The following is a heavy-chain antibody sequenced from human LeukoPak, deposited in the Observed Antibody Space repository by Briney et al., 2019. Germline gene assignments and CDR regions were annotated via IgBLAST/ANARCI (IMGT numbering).Heavy chain of an antibody. CDR3: ARSGAARLYYYYYMDV. Sequence: QAGGSLRLSCAASGFTFSTYWMHWVRQVPGKGLVWVSRIAGDESHTNYADSVRGRFTISRDNSKNTLYLQMNSLRAEDTAVYYCARSGAARLYYYYYMDVWGKGTTVTVSS. J-gene: IGHJ6*03. CDR2: IAGDESHT. CDR1: GFTFSTYW. D-gene: IGHD6-6*01. V-gene: IGHV3-74*01.